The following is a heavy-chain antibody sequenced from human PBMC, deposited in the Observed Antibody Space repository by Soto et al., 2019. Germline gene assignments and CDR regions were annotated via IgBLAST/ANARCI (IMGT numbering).Heavy chain of an antibody. CDR2: IYYRGNA. J-gene: IGHJ4*02. CDR3: ARLEGLATISYYFDF. V-gene: IGHV4-39*01. Sequence: SETLSLTCSVSDDSINSDKYYWGRIRQPPGKGLEWIGSIYYRGNAYYNPSLQTRVTISLDRSKSQFSLKLNSVTAADSAVYFCARLEGLATISYYFDFWGPGALVTVSS. CDR1: DDSINSDKYY. D-gene: IGHD3-9*01.